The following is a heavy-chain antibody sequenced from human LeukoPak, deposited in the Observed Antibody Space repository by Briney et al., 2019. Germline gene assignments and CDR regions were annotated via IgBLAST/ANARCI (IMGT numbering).Heavy chain of an antibody. D-gene: IGHD3-3*01. J-gene: IGHJ5*02. Sequence: GGSLRLSCAGSGFTYNSYAMTWVRQAPGKGLEWVSSISVSGSSTYYADSVKGRFTVSRDNSKGTLYLQMNSLRDEDTAVYYCAKREWLSAGDWFNPWGQGTLVIVSS. CDR3: AKREWLSAGDWFNP. CDR2: ISVSGSST. CDR1: GFTYNSYA. V-gene: IGHV3-23*01.